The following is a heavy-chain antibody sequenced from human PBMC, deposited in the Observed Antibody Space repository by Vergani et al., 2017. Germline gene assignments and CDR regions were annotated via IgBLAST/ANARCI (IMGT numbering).Heavy chain of an antibody. CDR1: GFTFSSYA. D-gene: IGHD4-17*01. V-gene: IGHV3-23*01. J-gene: IGHJ4*02. Sequence: EVQLLESGGGVVQPGGSLRLSCAASGFTFSSYAMSWVRQAPGKGLEWVSAISGSGGSTYYADSVKGRFTISRDNSKNTLYLQMNSLRAEDTAVYYCALPISTTVTTPLYYWDQGTLVTVSS. CDR3: ALPISTTVTTPLYY. CDR2: ISGSGGST.